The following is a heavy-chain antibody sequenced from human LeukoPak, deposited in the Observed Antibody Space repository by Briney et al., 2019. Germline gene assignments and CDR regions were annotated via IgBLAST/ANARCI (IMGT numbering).Heavy chain of an antibody. D-gene: IGHD3-10*01. V-gene: IGHV4-59*12. CDR3: ARILWFGVHRGLDY. CDR1: GGSISTYY. CDR2: IYYSGST. Sequence: SETLSLTCTVSGGSISTYYWSWFRHPPGKGLEWFGYIYYSGSTNYNPSLKSRVTISVDTSKNQFSLKLSSVTAADTAVYYCARILWFGVHRGLDYWGQGTLVTVSS. J-gene: IGHJ4*02.